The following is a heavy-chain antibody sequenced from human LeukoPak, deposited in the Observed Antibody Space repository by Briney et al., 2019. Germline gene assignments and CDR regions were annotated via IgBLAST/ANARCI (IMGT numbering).Heavy chain of an antibody. CDR1: GYTFTGHY. V-gene: IGHV1-2*02. Sequence: ASVKVSCKASGYTFTGHYIHWVRQAPGQGLEWMGWINPNSGGTNFAQKFQGRVTMTRDTSISTAYMELSGLRSDDTAMYYCARGLLSGSHSGAAYWGQRTLVTVSS. CDR3: ARGLLSGSHSGAAY. CDR2: INPNSGGT. D-gene: IGHD1-26*01. J-gene: IGHJ4*02.